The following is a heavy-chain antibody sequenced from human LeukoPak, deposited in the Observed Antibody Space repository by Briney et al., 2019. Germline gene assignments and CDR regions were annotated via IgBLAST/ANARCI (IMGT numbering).Heavy chain of an antibody. CDR2: IYYSGST. CDR1: GGSISSGDYY. CDR3: ARSFDNDSSVDY. J-gene: IGHJ4*02. Sequence: SQTLSLTCTVSGGSISSGDYYWGWIRQPPGKGLEWIGYIYYSGSTYYNPSLKSRVTISVDTSKNQFSLKLSSVTAADTAVYYCARSFDNDSSVDYWGQGTLVTVSS. D-gene: IGHD3-22*01. V-gene: IGHV4-30-4*01.